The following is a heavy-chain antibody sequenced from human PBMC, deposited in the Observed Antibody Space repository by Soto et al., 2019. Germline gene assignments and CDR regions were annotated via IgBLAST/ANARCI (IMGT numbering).Heavy chain of an antibody. CDR3: AKGGRYYCGSTSCYSDAFDI. D-gene: IGHD2-2*01. V-gene: IGHV3-23*01. CDR2: ISGSGGST. Sequence: GGSLRLSCAASGFTFSSYAMSWVRQAPGKGLEWVSAISGSGGSTYYADSVKGRFTISRDNSKNTLYLQMNSLRAEDTAVYYCAKGGRYYCGSTSCYSDAFDIWGQGTMVTVSS. J-gene: IGHJ3*02. CDR1: GFTFSSYA.